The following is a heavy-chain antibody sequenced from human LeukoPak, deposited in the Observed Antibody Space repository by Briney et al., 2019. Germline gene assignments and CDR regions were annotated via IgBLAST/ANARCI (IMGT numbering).Heavy chain of an antibody. Sequence: GGSLRLSCAASGFTFSNYGMHWVRQAPGKGLEWVAFIWYDGSNRYYADSVKGRFTISRDNAKNSLYLQMNSLRAEDTAVYYCARDVHRGSYFDYWGQGTLVTVSS. J-gene: IGHJ4*02. CDR2: IWYDGSNR. D-gene: IGHD3-10*01. CDR1: GFTFSNYG. CDR3: ARDVHRGSYFDY. V-gene: IGHV3-33*01.